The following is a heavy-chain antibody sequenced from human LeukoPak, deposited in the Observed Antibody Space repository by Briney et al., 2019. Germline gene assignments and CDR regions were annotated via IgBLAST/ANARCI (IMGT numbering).Heavy chain of an antibody. D-gene: IGHD3-22*01. CDR3: AREQFYDSSGLDAFDI. Sequence: PGGSLRLSCAASGFTFSSYWMSWVRQAPGKGLEWVANIKQDGSGKYYVDSVKGRFTISRDNAKNSLYLQMNSLRAEDTAVYYCAREQFYDSSGLDAFDIWGQGTMVTVSS. CDR2: IKQDGSGK. CDR1: GFTFSSYW. J-gene: IGHJ3*02. V-gene: IGHV3-7*01.